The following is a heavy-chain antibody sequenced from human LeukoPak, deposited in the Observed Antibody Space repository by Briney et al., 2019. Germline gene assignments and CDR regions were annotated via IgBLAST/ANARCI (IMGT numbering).Heavy chain of an antibody. CDR3: ARDSLLGNYFDY. CDR2: IYYSGST. D-gene: IGHD2-15*01. V-gene: IGHV4-59*01. Sequence: SGTLSLTCTVSGGSISSYYWSWIRQPPGKGLEWIGYIYYSGSTNYNPSLKSRVTISVDTSKNQFSLKLSSVTAADTAVYYCARDSLLGNYFDYWGQGTLVTVSS. CDR1: GGSISSYY. J-gene: IGHJ4*02.